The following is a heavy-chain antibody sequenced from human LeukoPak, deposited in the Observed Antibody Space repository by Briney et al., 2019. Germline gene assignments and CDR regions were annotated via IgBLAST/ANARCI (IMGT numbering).Heavy chain of an antibody. D-gene: IGHD2-15*01. Sequence: GGSLRLSCAASGFTFSSYGMHWVRQAPGKGLEWVAFIPYDGSNKFYADSVKGRFTISRDNSMGTLHLQMNSLRAEDTAVYYCAKESCSGGSCYYVVMATAYDYWGQGTLVTVSS. CDR2: IPYDGSNK. CDR1: GFTFSSYG. V-gene: IGHV3-30*02. J-gene: IGHJ4*02. CDR3: AKESCSGGSCYYVVMATAYDY.